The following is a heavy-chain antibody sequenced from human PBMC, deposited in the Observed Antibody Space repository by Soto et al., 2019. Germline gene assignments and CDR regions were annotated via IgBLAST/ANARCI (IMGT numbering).Heavy chain of an antibody. CDR2: INPSGGST. J-gene: IGHJ6*02. V-gene: IGHV1-46*01. D-gene: IGHD3-3*01. CDR1: GYTFTSYA. Sequence: ASVKVSCKASGYTFTSYAMHWVRQAPGQGLEWMGIINPSGGSTSYAQKFQGRVTMTRDTSTSTVYMELSSLRSEDTAVYYCASEAVYYDFWSGYPTTNYYYYYGMDVWGQGTTVTVSS. CDR3: ASEAVYYDFWSGYPTTNYYYYYGMDV.